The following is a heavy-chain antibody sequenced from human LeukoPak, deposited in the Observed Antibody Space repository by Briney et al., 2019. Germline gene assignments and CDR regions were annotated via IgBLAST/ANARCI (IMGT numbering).Heavy chain of an antibody. CDR3: ASHLFREWSSPFDY. Sequence: LETLSRKRTVYGGSISRYYRSWSPQPPGKRMEWIGYIYTSGSTNYNPSLKSRVTISVDTSKNQFSLKLSSVTAADTAVYYCASHLFREWSSPFDYCGEWSLVTGSS. V-gene: IGHV4-4*09. CDR2: IYTSGST. J-gene: IGHJ4*02. D-gene: IGHD3-3*01. CDR1: GGSISRYY.